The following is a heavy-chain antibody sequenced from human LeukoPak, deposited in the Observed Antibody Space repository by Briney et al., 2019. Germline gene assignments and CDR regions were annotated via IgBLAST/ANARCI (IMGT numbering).Heavy chain of an antibody. CDR3: ARMRRYSSSWYPTDY. Sequence: SGPTLVNPTQTLTLTCTFSGCSLRTSGMYVSWIRQPPGKALEWLARVDWADSKYYSTSLKTRLTISKDTSKNQVVLRMTNMDPVDTATYYCARMRRYSSSWYPTDYWGQGTLVTVSS. CDR1: GCSLRTSGMY. V-gene: IGHV2-70*11. J-gene: IGHJ4*02. CDR2: VDWADSK. D-gene: IGHD6-13*01.